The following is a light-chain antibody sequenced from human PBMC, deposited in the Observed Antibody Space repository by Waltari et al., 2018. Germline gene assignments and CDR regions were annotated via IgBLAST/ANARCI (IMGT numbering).Light chain of an antibody. CDR2: DVS. CDR3: ASYTSGSTHVA. V-gene: IGLV2-14*01. Sequence: QSALTKPASVSGSPGQSITISCTGTSSDIGAYHYVSWYQQFPGKAPKLIIYDVSKRPSGVSNRFSGSKSGDSASLTISGLQVDDEAHYHCASYTSGSTHVAFGGGTQVTVL. J-gene: IGLJ2*01. CDR1: SSDIGAYHY.